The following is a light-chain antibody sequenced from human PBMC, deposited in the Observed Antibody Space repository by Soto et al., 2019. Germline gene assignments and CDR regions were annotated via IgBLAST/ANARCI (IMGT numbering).Light chain of an antibody. J-gene: IGKJ4*02. CDR2: GAS. V-gene: IGKV3-20*01. Sequence: EIVLTQSPGTLSLSPGERATLSCRASQSVSSSYLAWYQQKPGQAPRLLIYGASSRATGIPDRFSGSGSGKDFTLTISRLEPEEFAVYYCQQYGSAPRTFGGGTKVEIK. CDR1: QSVSSSY. CDR3: QQYGSAPRT.